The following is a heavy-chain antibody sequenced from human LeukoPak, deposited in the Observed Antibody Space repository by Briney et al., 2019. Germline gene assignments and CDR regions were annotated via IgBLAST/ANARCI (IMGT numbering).Heavy chain of an antibody. CDR1: GFTFSGYA. CDR3: AREEGLTVTIDY. D-gene: IGHD4-17*01. V-gene: IGHV3-30-3*01. CDR2: ISYDGSNK. J-gene: IGHJ4*02. Sequence: GGSLRLSCAASGFTFSGYAMHWVRQAPGKGLEWVAVISYDGSNKYYADSVKGRFTISRDNSKNTLYLQMNSLRAEDTAVYYCAREEGLTVTIDYWGQGTLVTVSS.